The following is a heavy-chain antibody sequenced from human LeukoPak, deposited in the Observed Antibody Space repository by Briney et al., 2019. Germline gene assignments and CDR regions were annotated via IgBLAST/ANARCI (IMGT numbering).Heavy chain of an antibody. V-gene: IGHV4-59*01. CDR3: GKESNSSDXXYFDL. J-gene: IGHJ2*01. CDR2: MYNSGST. D-gene: IGHD2/OR15-2a*01. Sequence: ETXSXXCXVSGGSISSYYWSWIRQPPGKGLEWIGYMYNSGSTNNNPSLKRRVTISVDKSKKQFSLKLSSVTAADRAVYYCGKESNSSDXXYFDLWGRGTLVTVSS. CDR1: GGSISSYY.